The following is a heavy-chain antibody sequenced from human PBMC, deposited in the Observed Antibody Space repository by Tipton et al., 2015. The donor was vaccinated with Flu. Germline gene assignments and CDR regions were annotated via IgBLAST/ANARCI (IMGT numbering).Heavy chain of an antibody. D-gene: IGHD3-10*01. CDR3: ARGGYYFGSGSYTGFDY. CDR2: TYYRSKWYH. Sequence: TLSLTCAISGDSVSSNSAAWNWIRQSPSRGLEWLGRTYYRSKWYHDYAVSVKSRLTINPDTSKNQLSLQLNSVTPEDTAVYYCARGGYYFGSGSYTGFDYWGQGTLVTVSS. J-gene: IGHJ4*02. V-gene: IGHV6-1*01. CDR1: GDSVSSNSAA.